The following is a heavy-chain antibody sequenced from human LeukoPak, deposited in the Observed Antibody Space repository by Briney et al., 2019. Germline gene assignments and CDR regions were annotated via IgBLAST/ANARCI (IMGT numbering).Heavy chain of an antibody. CDR2: IYYSGST. Sequence: SETLSLTCAVSGYSISSGYYWGWIRQPPGKGLEWIGSIYYSGSTYYNPSLKSRVTISVDTSKNQFSLKLSSVTAADTAVYYCARRLAYYYYYMDVWGKGTAVTVSS. CDR1: GYSISSGYY. CDR3: ARRLAYYYYYMDV. J-gene: IGHJ6*03. V-gene: IGHV4-38-2*01. D-gene: IGHD6-19*01.